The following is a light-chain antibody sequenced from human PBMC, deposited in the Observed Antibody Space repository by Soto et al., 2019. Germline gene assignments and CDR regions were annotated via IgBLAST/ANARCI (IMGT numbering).Light chain of an antibody. CDR3: QQYGSSPA. CDR1: QSVSSSY. Sequence: EIVLTQSPGTLSLSPGERVTLSCRASQSVSSSYLAWYQQKPGQAPRLLIYGASSRATGIPDRFSGSGSGTDFTLTISRLEPEDFAVYYCQQYGSSPAFGPGTRLEIK. CDR2: GAS. J-gene: IGKJ5*01. V-gene: IGKV3-20*01.